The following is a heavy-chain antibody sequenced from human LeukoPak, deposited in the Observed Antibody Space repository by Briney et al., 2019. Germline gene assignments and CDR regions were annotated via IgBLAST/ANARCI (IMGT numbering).Heavy chain of an antibody. Sequence: GGSLRLSCTVSGITFSDYYMNWIRQAPGKALEYIAYVSSSGNTQFYADSVRGRFTISRDNAKNSLYLQMNSLRAEDTAVYYCAGAFDIWGQGTMVTVSS. CDR3: AGAFDI. V-gene: IGHV3-11*04. CDR2: VSSSGNTQ. CDR1: GITFSDYY. J-gene: IGHJ3*02.